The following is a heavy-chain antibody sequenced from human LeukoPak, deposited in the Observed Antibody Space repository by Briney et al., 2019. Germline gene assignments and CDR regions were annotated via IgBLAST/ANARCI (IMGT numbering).Heavy chain of an antibody. D-gene: IGHD1-1*01. CDR3: ARDKTGNNWFDP. V-gene: IGHV4-59*01. CDR2: ISYSGGT. Sequence: SETLSLTCTVSGGSISDYYWHWIRQPPRKGLEWIGFISYSGGTDYNPSLQSRVTISIDPSKSQFSLKLSSVTAADTAVYYCARDKTGNNWFDPWGQGTLVTVSS. CDR1: GGSISDYY. J-gene: IGHJ5*02.